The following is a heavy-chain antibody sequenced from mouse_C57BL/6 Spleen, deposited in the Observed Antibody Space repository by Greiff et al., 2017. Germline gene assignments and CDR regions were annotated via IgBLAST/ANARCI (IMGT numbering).Heavy chain of an antibody. V-gene: IGHV1-18*01. D-gene: IGHD2-1*01. CDR2: INPNNGGT. Sequence: EVQLQQSGPELVKPGASVKIPCKASGYTFTDYNMDWVKQSHGKSLEWIGDINPNNGGTNYNQKFKGKATLTVDKSSSTAYMELRSLTSEDTAVYYCASRDGNYGLAYWGQGTLVTVSA. CDR1: GYTFTDYN. J-gene: IGHJ3*01. CDR3: ASRDGNYGLAY.